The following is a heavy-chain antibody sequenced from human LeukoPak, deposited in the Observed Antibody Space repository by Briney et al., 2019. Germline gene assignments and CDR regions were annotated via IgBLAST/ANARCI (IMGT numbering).Heavy chain of an antibody. CDR2: ISGGGEAT. J-gene: IGHJ4*02. D-gene: IGHD2-2*01. CDR1: GFTFSTYA. Sequence: GGSLRLSCAASGFTFSTYAMNWVRQAPGKGLEWVSTISGGGEATYYADSVKGRFAMSRDNSKTTLYRQMNSLRTEDTGVYYCGKGGGGSCSSTSCSTLFDTWGQGTRVTVSS. V-gene: IGHV3-23*01. CDR3: GKGGGGSCSSTSCSTLFDT.